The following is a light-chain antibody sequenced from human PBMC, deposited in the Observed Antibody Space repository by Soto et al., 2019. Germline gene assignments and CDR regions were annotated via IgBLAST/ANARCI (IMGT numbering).Light chain of an antibody. CDR3: QSHDNSLSGLYV. J-gene: IGLJ1*01. V-gene: IGLV1-40*01. Sequence: QSVLTQPPSVSGAPGPRVTISRTGSSSNIGAGYDVHWYQQLPGTAPKLLIYGNSNRPSGVPDRFSGSKSGTSASLAITGLQAEDEADYSCQSHDNSLSGLYVFGTGTKVTV. CDR2: GNS. CDR1: SSNIGAGYD.